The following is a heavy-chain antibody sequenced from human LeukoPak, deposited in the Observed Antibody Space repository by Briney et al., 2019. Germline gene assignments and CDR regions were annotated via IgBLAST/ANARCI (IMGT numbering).Heavy chain of an antibody. J-gene: IGHJ4*02. V-gene: IGHV4-39*07. D-gene: IGHD3-22*01. CDR2: MHSSGST. Sequence: SETLSLNCTVSGPSISSTIYYWGWIRQPPGKGLEWIGSMHSSGSTYYNPSLKSRVTISIDTSKNQFSLKLSSVTAADTAVYYCARDSGLQDHFDYWGQGTLVTVSS. CDR1: GPSISSTIYY. CDR3: ARDSGLQDHFDY.